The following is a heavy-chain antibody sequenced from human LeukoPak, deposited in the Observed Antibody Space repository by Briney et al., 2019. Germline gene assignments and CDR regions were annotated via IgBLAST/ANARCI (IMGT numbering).Heavy chain of an antibody. CDR1: GGSVSSGSYY. V-gene: IGHV4-61*01. J-gene: IGHJ1*01. Sequence: SETLSLTCTVSGGSVSSGSYYWSWIRQPPGKGLEWIGYIYYSGSTNYNPSLKSRVTIPVDTSKNQFSLKLSSVTAADTAVYYCARGYYDSGTYSGYFQHWGQGTLVTVSS. CDR2: IYYSGST. D-gene: IGHD3-10*01. CDR3: ARGYYDSGTYSGYFQH.